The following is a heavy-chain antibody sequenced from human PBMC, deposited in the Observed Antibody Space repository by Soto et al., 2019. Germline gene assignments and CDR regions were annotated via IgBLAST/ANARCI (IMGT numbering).Heavy chain of an antibody. V-gene: IGHV3-11*06. Sequence: PGGSLRLSCAASGFTFSDYYMSWIRQAPGKGLEWVSYISSSSYTNYADSVKGRFTISRDNAKNSLYLQMNSLRAEDTAVYYCARALTYYYDSSGSTGYWGQGTLVTVSS. J-gene: IGHJ4*02. CDR1: GFTFSDYY. D-gene: IGHD3-22*01. CDR2: ISSSSYT. CDR3: ARALTYYYDSSGSTGY.